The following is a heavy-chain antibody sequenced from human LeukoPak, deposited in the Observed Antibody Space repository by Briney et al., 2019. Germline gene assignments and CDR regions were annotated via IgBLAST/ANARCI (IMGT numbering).Heavy chain of an antibody. CDR2: ISSSGSTI. J-gene: IGHJ3*02. V-gene: IGHV3-11*01. CDR1: GFTFSDYY. Sequence: GGSLRLSCAASGFTFSDYYMSWIRQAPGKGLEWVSYISSSGSTIYYADSVKGRFTNSRDNAKNSLYLQMNSLRAEDTAVYYCASPGSSSWYGDAFDIWGQGTMVTVSS. D-gene: IGHD6-13*01. CDR3: ASPGSSSWYGDAFDI.